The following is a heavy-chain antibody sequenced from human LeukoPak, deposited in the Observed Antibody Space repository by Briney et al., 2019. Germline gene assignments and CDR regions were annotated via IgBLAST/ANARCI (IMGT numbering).Heavy chain of an antibody. CDR3: ARDYDDYGDYFLGLDYYYGMDV. CDR1: GFTFSDYY. J-gene: IGHJ6*02. Sequence: PGGSLRLSCAASGFTFSDYYMSWIRQAPGKGLEWVSYISSSGSTIYYADSVKGRFTISRDNAKNSLYLQMNSLRAEDTAVYYCARDYDDYGDYFLGLDYYYGMDVWGQGTTVTVSS. V-gene: IGHV3-11*01. D-gene: IGHD4-17*01. CDR2: ISSSGSTI.